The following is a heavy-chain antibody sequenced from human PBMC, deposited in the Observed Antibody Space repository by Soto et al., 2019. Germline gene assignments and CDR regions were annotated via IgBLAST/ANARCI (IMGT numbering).Heavy chain of an antibody. D-gene: IGHD2-8*01. V-gene: IGHV1-3*01. J-gene: IGHJ6*02. Sequence: AASVKVSWKASGYTFTSYAMHWVRQAPGQRLEWMGWINAGNGNTKYSQKFQGRVTITADASTSTAYMELSSLRSEDTAVYYCVRGRVLMDYYVMDGWGQGTTVTVSS. CDR2: INAGNGNT. CDR3: VRGRVLMDYYVMDG. CDR1: GYTFTSYA.